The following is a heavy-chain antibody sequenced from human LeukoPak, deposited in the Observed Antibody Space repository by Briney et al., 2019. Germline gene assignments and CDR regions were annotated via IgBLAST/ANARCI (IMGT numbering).Heavy chain of an antibody. CDR3: AKGGRGGASVRSYFQH. CDR2: ISYDGSNK. Sequence: PGGSLRLSCAASGFTFSSYGMHWVRQAPGKGLAWVAVISYDGSNKYYADSVKGRFTISRDNSKNTLYLQMNSLRAEDTAVYYCAKGGRGGASVRSYFQHWGQGTLVTVSS. D-gene: IGHD3-16*01. J-gene: IGHJ1*01. V-gene: IGHV3-30*18. CDR1: GFTFSSYG.